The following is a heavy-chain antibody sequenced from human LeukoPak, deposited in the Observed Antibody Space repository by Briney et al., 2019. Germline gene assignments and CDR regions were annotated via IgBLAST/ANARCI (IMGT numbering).Heavy chain of an antibody. Sequence: ASVKVSCKASGYTFTGYYMHWVRQAPGQGLEWMGWMNPNSGNTGYAQKFQGRVTITRNTSISTAYMELSSLRSEDTAVYYCARGGYSSSWYFRSYYYYYMDVWGKGTTVTVSS. V-gene: IGHV1-8*03. CDR2: MNPNSGNT. D-gene: IGHD6-13*01. CDR1: GYTFTGYY. CDR3: ARGGYSSSWYFRSYYYYYMDV. J-gene: IGHJ6*03.